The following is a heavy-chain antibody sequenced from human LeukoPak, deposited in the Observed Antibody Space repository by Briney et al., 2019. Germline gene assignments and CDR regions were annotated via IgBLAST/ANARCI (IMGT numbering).Heavy chain of an antibody. CDR2: IRQDGSEK. Sequence: GGSLRLSCAASGFTFSRSLMSWVRQAPGKGLEWVANIRQDGSEKNHADSVKGRFTISRDNAKNSLFLQMNSLRVGDTALYYCARDWSKGATDYWGQGTLVTVSS. CDR1: GFTFSRSL. J-gene: IGHJ4*02. V-gene: IGHV3-7*01. CDR3: ARDWSKGATDY. D-gene: IGHD1-26*01.